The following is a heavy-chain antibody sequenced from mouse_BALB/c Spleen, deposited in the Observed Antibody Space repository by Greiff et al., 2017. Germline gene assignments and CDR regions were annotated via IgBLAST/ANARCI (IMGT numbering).Heavy chain of an antibody. D-gene: IGHD2-4*01. CDR1: GFTFSSFG. CDR2: ISSCSSTI. CDR3: ASDYYDPDY. V-gene: IGHV5-17*02. J-gene: IGHJ2*01. Sequence: EVKLVESGGGLVQPGGSRKLSCAASGFTFSSFGMHWVHQAPEKGLEWVAYISSCSSTIYYADTVKGRFTISRDNPKNTLFLQMTSIRSEDPAMYYCASDYYDPDYWGQGTTLTVSS.